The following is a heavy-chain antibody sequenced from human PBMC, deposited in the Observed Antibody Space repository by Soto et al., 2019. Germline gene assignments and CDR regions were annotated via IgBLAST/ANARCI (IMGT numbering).Heavy chain of an antibody. Sequence: QVQLQESGPGLVTPAETLSLTCTVSGGSISSYYWSWIRQPAGKGLEWSGRIYTSGSTNYNPSLKSRVTIAVDTSKNQFSLKRSSVTAADTAVYSCARDAGTGWFDPWGQGTLVTVSS. CDR1: GGSISSYY. V-gene: IGHV4-4*07. D-gene: IGHD1-1*01. CDR3: ARDAGTGWFDP. CDR2: IYTSGST. J-gene: IGHJ5*02.